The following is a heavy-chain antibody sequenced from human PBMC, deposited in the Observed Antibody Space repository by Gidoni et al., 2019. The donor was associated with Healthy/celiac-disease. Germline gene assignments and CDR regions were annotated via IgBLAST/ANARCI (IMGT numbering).Heavy chain of an antibody. CDR3: AREETYYYGSGSYYDY. Sequence: QVQLVQSGAEVKKPGASVKVSCKASGYTFTSYAMHWVRQAPGQRLEWMGWINAGNGNTKYSQKFQGRVTITRDTSASTAYMELSSLRSEDTAVYYCAREETYYYGSGSYYDYWGQGTLVTVSS. CDR2: INAGNGNT. CDR1: GYTFTSYA. D-gene: IGHD3-10*01. J-gene: IGHJ4*02. V-gene: IGHV1-3*01.